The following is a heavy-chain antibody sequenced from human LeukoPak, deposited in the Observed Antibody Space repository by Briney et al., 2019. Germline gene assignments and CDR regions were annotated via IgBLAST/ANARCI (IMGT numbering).Heavy chain of an antibody. CDR2: INHSGST. Sequence: SETLSLTCAVYGGSFSGSYWTWICQPPGKGLEWIGEINHSGSTNYNPSLKSRVTISADTSNNQFSLKLKSVTAADTAVYYCARALRQFGYYYYYMDVWGKGTTVTVSS. V-gene: IGHV4-34*01. J-gene: IGHJ6*03. CDR1: GGSFSGSY. D-gene: IGHD3-10*01. CDR3: ARALRQFGYYYYYMDV.